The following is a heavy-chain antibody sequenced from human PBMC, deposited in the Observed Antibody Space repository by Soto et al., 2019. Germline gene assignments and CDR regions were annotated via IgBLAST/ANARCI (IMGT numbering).Heavy chain of an antibody. V-gene: IGHV1-3*01. D-gene: IGHD3-16*02. CDR1: GYTFTIYA. Sequence: ASLKVSFKASGYTFTIYAIPWLRQAPGQRLELMGLINACNGNTKYSQKFQGRVTITRDTSASTAYMELSSMRFEDTAVYFCATAIDDDAFDIWGRGSXV. CDR3: ATAIDDDAFDI. CDR2: INACNGNT. J-gene: IGHJ3*02.